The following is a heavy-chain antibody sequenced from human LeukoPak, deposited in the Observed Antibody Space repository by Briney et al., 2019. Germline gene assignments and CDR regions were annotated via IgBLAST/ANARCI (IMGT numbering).Heavy chain of an antibody. Sequence: PSETLSLTCTVSGVSISSGGYYWSWIRQPPGKGLEWIGYIYHSGSTYYNPSLKSRVTISVDRSKNQFSLKLSSVTAADTAVYYCARYCSSTSCYVRGLDYWGQGTLVTVSS. D-gene: IGHD2-2*01. J-gene: IGHJ4*02. CDR2: IYHSGST. V-gene: IGHV4-30-2*01. CDR1: GVSISSGGYY. CDR3: ARYCSSTSCYVRGLDY.